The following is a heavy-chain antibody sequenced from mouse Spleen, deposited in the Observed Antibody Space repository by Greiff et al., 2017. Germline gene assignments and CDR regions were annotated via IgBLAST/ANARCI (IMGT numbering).Heavy chain of an antibody. D-gene: IGHD2-1*01. J-gene: IGHJ1*01. V-gene: IGHV3-6*01. Sequence: EVQLQESGPGLVKPSQSLSLTCSVTGYSITSGYYWNWIRQFPGNKLEWMGYISYDGSNNYNPSLKNRISITRDTSKNQFFLKLNSVTTEDTATYYCARDENYYGNLYWYFDVWGAGTTVTVSS. CDR1: GYSITSGYY. CDR3: ARDENYYGNLYWYFDV. CDR2: ISYDGSN.